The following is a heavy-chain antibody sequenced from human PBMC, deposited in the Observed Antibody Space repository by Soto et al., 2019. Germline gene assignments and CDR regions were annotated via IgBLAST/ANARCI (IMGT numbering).Heavy chain of an antibody. J-gene: IGHJ4*02. Sequence: SETLSLTCTVSGDSISSSSYYWGWIRQPPGKGLEWIGSIYYSGSTYYNPSLKSRVTISVDTSKNQFSLKLSSVTAADTAVHCCAGSGGLQHIDYWGQGTLVTVSS. V-gene: IGHV4-39*01. CDR3: AGSGGLQHIDY. D-gene: IGHD4-4*01. CDR2: IYYSGST. CDR1: GDSISSSSYY.